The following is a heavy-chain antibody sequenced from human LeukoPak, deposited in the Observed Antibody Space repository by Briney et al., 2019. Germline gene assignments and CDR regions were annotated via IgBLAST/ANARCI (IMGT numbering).Heavy chain of an antibody. CDR1: GYTFTSYY. J-gene: IGHJ6*03. Sequence: ASVRVSCKASGYTFTSYYMHWVRQAPGQGLEWMGLINPTGGSTNYAQKLQGRVTMTTDTSTSTAYMELRSLRSDDTAVYYCARDNRRIIYYMDVWGKGTTVTVSS. CDR3: ARDNRRIIYYMDV. CDR2: INPTGGST. D-gene: IGHD2-15*01. V-gene: IGHV1-46*01.